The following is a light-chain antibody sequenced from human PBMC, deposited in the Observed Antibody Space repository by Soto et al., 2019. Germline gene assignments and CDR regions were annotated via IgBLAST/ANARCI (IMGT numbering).Light chain of an antibody. V-gene: IGKV1-17*01. CDR3: LQHHSHPYT. J-gene: IGKJ2*01. CDR2: AAS. CDR1: QAIRND. Sequence: DIQMTQSPLSLSASVGDTVTITCRASQAIRNDLGWYQQKPGEAPKRLIYAASYLQDGVPSRFSGSGSGTEFTFTISSLQPEDFGSYYCLQHHSHPYTFGQGTKMEI.